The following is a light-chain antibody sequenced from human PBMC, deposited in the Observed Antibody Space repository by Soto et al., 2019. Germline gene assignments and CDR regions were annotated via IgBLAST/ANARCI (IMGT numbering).Light chain of an antibody. Sequence: DIQMTQSPSTLSASVGDRVTITCRASQSISSWLAWYQQKPGKAPELLIYQASSLEGGVPSRFSGSGSGTEFTLTISSLQPDDFATYYCQQYNSYPWTFGQWTKVEIK. J-gene: IGKJ1*01. V-gene: IGKV1-5*03. CDR1: QSISSW. CDR3: QQYNSYPWT. CDR2: QAS.